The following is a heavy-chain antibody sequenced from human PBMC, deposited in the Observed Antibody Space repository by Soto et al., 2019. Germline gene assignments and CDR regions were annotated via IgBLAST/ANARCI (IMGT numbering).Heavy chain of an antibody. D-gene: IGHD6-25*01. CDR3: ASREQRVFTSLMYYFDP. Sequence: PSETLSLTCTVSGGSISSNSYFWGWIRQPPGKGLEWIASIYYSGSTYYNPSLKSRVTISVDTSKNQFSLKLSSVTAADTAVYFCASREQRVFTSLMYYFDPWGPGTPVTVSS. CDR1: GGSISSNSYF. V-gene: IGHV4-39*01. CDR2: IYYSGST. J-gene: IGHJ5*02.